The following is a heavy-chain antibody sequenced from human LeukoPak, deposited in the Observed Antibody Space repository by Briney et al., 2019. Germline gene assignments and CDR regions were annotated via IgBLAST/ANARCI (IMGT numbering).Heavy chain of an antibody. V-gene: IGHV1-69*13. D-gene: IGHD2-2*01. CDR3: ARVPAARPDYYYYYYMDV. J-gene: IGHJ6*03. CDR1: GYTFTSYA. CDR2: IIPIFGTA. Sequence: ASVKVSCKASGYTFTSYAISWVRQAPGQGLEWMGGIIPIFGTANYAQKFQGRVTITADESTSTAYMELSSLRSEDTAVYYRARVPAARPDYYYYYYMDVWGKGTTVTVSS.